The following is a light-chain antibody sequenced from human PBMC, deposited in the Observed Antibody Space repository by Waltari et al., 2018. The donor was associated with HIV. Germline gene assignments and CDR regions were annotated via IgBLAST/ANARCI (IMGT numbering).Light chain of an antibody. CDR1: TLGERY. V-gene: IGLV3-1*01. CDR2: QDV. J-gene: IGLJ3*02. CDR3: QVCDGRIMM. Sequence: SYAVPQPPSVSVSPFQTATLPCSAATLGERYVCWHQPQSGQSPLRLIYQDVKRRSGIPERFSGSNSGNTATLTISGTQGVDEADYFCQVCDGRIMMFGGGTKLTVL.